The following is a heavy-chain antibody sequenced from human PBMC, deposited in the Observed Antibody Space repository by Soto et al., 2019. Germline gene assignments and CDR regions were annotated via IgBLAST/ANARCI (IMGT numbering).Heavy chain of an antibody. D-gene: IGHD6-19*01. CDR1: GCTFTGYY. V-gene: IGHV1-2*02. Sequence: ASVKVSCKASGCTFTGYYMHWVRQAPGQGLEWMGWINPNSGGTNYAQKFQGRVTMTRDTSISTAYMELSRLRSDDTAVYYCARSLAVAGMSYYWGQGTLVTVSS. J-gene: IGHJ4*02. CDR2: INPNSGGT. CDR3: ARSLAVAGMSYY.